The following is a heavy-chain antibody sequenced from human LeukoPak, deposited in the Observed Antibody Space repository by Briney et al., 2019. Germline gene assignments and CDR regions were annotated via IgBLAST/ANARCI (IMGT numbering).Heavy chain of an antibody. V-gene: IGHV3-23*01. CDR2: ISGSGSST. CDR3: AKDRRTTVVGDASDI. J-gene: IGHJ3*02. CDR1: GFTFSSYA. D-gene: IGHD4-23*01. Sequence: PGGSLRLSCAASGFTFSSYAMSWVRQAPGKGLEWVSAISGSGSSTYYADSVKGRFTISRDNSKNTLYLQMNSLTAEDTAVYYCAKDRRTTVVGDASDIWGEGTMVTVSS.